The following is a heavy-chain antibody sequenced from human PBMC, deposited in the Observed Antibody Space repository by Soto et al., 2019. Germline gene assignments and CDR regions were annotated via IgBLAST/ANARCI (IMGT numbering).Heavy chain of an antibody. CDR3: ARDVATMIVVVTEFDP. Sequence: GASVKVSCKASGYTFTSYGISWVRQAPGQGLEWMGWISAYNGNTNYAQKLQGRVTMTTDTSTSTAYMELRSLRSDDTAVYYCARDVATMIVVVTEFDPWGQGTLVTVSS. V-gene: IGHV1-18*04. J-gene: IGHJ5*02. CDR1: GYTFTSYG. CDR2: ISAYNGNT. D-gene: IGHD3-22*01.